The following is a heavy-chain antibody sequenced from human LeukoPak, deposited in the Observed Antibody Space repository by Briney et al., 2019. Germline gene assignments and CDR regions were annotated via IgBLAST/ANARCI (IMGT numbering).Heavy chain of an antibody. CDR3: ARESYDSSGWI. J-gene: IGHJ3*02. CDR2: ISYDGSNK. D-gene: IGHD3-22*01. CDR1: GFTFSSYA. Sequence: GGSLRLSCAASGFTFSSYAMHWVRQAPGKGLEWVAVISYDGSNKYYADSVKGRFTISRDNSKNTLYLQMNSLRAEDTAVYYCARESYDSSGWIWGQGTMVTVSS. V-gene: IGHV3-30-3*01.